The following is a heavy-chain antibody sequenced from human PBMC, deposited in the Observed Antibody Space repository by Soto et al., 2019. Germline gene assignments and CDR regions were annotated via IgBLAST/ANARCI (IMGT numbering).Heavy chain of an antibody. CDR3: ARSSVAAAGNLGN. V-gene: IGHV1-69*02. CDR2: IIPVLGVA. CDR1: GGTLNSYT. D-gene: IGHD6-13*01. J-gene: IGHJ4*02. Sequence: QVQLVQSGAEVKKPGSSVKVSCKASGGTLNSYTINWVRQAPGHGPEWLGRIIPVLGVANYAQTFQGRVTITADKSTSAVYMELTSLRSEDTAVYYCARSSVAAAGNLGNWGPGTLVTVSS.